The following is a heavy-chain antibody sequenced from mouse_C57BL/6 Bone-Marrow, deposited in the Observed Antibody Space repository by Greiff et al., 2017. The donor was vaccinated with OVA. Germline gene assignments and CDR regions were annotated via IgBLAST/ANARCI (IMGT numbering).Heavy chain of an antibody. CDR1: GYTFTDYY. D-gene: IGHD4-1*02. J-gene: IGHJ2*01. CDR3: VCPTGSQSSYYFDY. CDR2: IYPGSGNT. Sequence: VQLQQSGAELVRPGASVKLSCKASGYTFTDYYINWVKQRPGQGLEWIARIYPGSGNTYYNEKFKGKAKLTAEKSSSTAYMQLSSLTSEDSAVYFCVCPTGSQSSYYFDYWGQGTTLTVSS. V-gene: IGHV1-76*01.